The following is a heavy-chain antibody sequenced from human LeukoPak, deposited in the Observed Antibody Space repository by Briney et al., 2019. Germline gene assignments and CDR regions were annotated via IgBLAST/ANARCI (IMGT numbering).Heavy chain of an antibody. D-gene: IGHD6-13*01. CDR1: GYTFTGYY. J-gene: IGHJ4*02. Sequence: ASVKVSCKASGYTFTGYYMHWVRQAPGQGLEWMGWINPNSGGTNYAQKFQGRVTMTRDTSISTAYMELSRLRSADTAVYYCARDRSSSFPYYFGYWGQGTLVTVSS. V-gene: IGHV1-2*02. CDR2: INPNSGGT. CDR3: ARDRSSSFPYYFGY.